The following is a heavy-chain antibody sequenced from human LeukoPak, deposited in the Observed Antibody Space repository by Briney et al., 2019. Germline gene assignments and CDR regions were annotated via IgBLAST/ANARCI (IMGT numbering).Heavy chain of an antibody. CDR2: ISGSGGST. D-gene: IGHD5-12*01. CDR3: ARGPSGYHNT. CDR1: GFTFSSYA. J-gene: IGHJ4*02. V-gene: IGHV3-23*01. Sequence: GGTLRLSCVASGFTFSSYAMSWVRQAPGKGLEWVSAISGSGGSTYYADSVKGRFTISRDNSKNTLYLQMNSLRAEDTAVYYCARGPSGYHNTGGQGTLVTVSS.